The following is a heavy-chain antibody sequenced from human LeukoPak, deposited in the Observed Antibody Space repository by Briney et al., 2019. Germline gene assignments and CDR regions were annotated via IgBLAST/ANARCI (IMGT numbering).Heavy chain of an antibody. CDR3: ARGSDSSGCPGYY. J-gene: IGHJ4*02. CDR2: ISSSSSYI. Sequence: GGSLRLSSAASGFTFCSDSMNSVRQALGKGLEWVSSISSSSSYIYYADSVKGRFTTSRHNTKNSLYLQINSLRAEDAAVYYCARGSDSSGCPGYYGGQGTLGTVSP. D-gene: IGHD6-19*01. CDR1: GFTFCSDS. V-gene: IGHV3-21*01.